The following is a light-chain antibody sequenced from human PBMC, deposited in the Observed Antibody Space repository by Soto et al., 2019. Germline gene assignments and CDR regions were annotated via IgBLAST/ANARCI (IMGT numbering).Light chain of an antibody. CDR3: NSYTLSGTYV. V-gene: IGLV2-18*02. J-gene: IGLJ1*01. CDR1: SSDVGSYNG. CDR2: EGS. Sequence: QSVLTQPPSVSVSPGHSVTISCTGTSSDVGSYNGVSWYQQPPGTAPRLIIYEGSTRPSGVPDRFSGSKSGNTASLTISGLQAEDEADYYCNSYTLSGTYVFGNGTKVTVL.